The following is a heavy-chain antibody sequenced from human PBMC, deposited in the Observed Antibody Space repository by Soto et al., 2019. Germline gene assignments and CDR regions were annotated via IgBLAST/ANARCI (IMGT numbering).Heavy chain of an antibody. J-gene: IGHJ5*02. Sequence: SETLALTGAVYGGSFIGYYGSWIRQPPGEGLEWIGEINHSVITNYNPSLKSRVTISVDRSKNQFSLKLSSVTAADTAVYYCAGIHGGTMVRGVSSWDWFDPWGQGTLVTVSS. CDR2: INHSVIT. V-gene: IGHV4-34*01. CDR1: GGSFIGYY. D-gene: IGHD3-10*01. CDR3: AGIHGGTMVRGVSSWDWFDP.